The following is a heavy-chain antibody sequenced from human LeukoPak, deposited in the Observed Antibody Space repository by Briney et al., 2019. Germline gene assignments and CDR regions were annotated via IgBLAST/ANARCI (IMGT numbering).Heavy chain of an antibody. Sequence: PGGSLRLSCAASGFTFSSYNINWVRQAPGKGLEWVAVISYDGSNKYFADSVKGRFTISRDNSENTLYLQMNSLRAEDTAVYYCAREGFCSGGSCYSGNAFDIWGQGTMVTVSS. CDR1: GFTFSSYN. V-gene: IGHV3-30*03. D-gene: IGHD2-15*01. J-gene: IGHJ3*02. CDR3: AREGFCSGGSCYSGNAFDI. CDR2: ISYDGSNK.